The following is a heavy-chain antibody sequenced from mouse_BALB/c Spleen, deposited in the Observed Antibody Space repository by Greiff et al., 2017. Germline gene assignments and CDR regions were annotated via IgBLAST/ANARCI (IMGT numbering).Heavy chain of an antibody. J-gene: IGHJ3*01. CDR2: INPYNDGT. CDR3: ARNYDYDLDWFAY. CDR1: GYTFTSYV. D-gene: IGHD2-4*01. Sequence: VHVKQSGPELVKPGASVKMSCKASGYTFTSYVMHWVKQKPGQGLEWIGYINPYNDGTKYNEKFKGKATLTSDKSSSTAYMELSSLTSEDSAVYYCARNYDYDLDWFAYWGQGTLVTVSA. V-gene: IGHV1-14*01.